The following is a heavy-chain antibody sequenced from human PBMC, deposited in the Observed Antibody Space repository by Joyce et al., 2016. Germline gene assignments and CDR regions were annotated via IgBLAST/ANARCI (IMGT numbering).Heavy chain of an antibody. CDR3: ARRRFNSNYDL. Sequence: QITLKESGPTLIKHTETLTLTCTFSGFALSTSGVGVGWIRQPAGRALEWLALIYWDDYKRYSPSLKSRLSVAKDTSKNQVVLTMTNMDPVDTATYFCARRRFNSNYDLWGQGTLVTVSS. D-gene: IGHD1-7*01. CDR2: IYWDDYK. J-gene: IGHJ5*02. V-gene: IGHV2-5*02. CDR1: GFALSTSGVG.